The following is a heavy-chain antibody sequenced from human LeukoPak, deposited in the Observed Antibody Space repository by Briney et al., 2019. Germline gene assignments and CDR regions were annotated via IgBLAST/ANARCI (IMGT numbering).Heavy chain of an antibody. V-gene: IGHV4-61*01. CDR2: IYHSGST. D-gene: IGHD2-2*01. CDR3: ARPFIEPAASEYNFAS. Sequence: SETLSLTCTVSGGSVSSGSYYWSWIRQPPGKGLEWIGYIYHSGSTNYNPSLKSRVTISVDTSKNQFSLKLSSVTAADTAVYYGARPFIEPAASEYNFASWGKETRVTFS. J-gene: IGHJ4*02. CDR1: GGSVSSGSYY.